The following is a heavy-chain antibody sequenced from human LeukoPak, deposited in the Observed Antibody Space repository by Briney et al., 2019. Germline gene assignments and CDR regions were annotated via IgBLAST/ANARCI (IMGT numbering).Heavy chain of an antibody. V-gene: IGHV3-23*01. J-gene: IGHJ6*03. CDR3: AKMEGQRLYDYCMDV. Sequence: GGSLRLSCAASGFAFSNFAMSWFRQAPGKGLEWVSAMSGSGYYTYYVESVKGRFTISRDNSKNTLYLHMNSLRADDTAVYYCAKMEGQRLYDYCMDVWGRGTTVTVSS. CDR1: GFAFSNFA. D-gene: IGHD3-3*01. CDR2: MSGSGYYT.